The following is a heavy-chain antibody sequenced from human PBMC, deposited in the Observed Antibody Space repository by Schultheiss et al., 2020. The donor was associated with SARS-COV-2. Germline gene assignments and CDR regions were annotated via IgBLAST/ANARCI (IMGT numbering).Heavy chain of an antibody. CDR1: GGSISSSSYY. Sequence: SQTLSLTGTVSGGSISSSSYYWGWIRQPPGKGLEWIGSIYYSGSTYYNPSLKSRVTISVDTSKNQFSLKLSSVTAADTAVYYCAREPYCGGDCYSGWFDPWGQGTLVTVSS. D-gene: IGHD2-21*02. CDR3: AREPYCGGDCYSGWFDP. V-gene: IGHV4-39*07. J-gene: IGHJ5*02. CDR2: IYYSGST.